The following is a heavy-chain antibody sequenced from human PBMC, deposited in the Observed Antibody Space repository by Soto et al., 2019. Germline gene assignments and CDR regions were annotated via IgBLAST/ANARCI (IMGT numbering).Heavy chain of an antibody. CDR3: TSYDNSGYFYLNY. CDR2: VRTKNNNYAT. Sequence: VQLVESGGGLVQPGSSLRLSCAASGFTFSASAIPWVRQASGKGLEWVGRVRTKNNNYATTYAASVTGRFTISRDDSRNTAFLQMSSLKTEDTAIYYCTSYDNSGYFYLNYWGQGTLVTVSS. V-gene: IGHV3-73*02. J-gene: IGHJ4*02. D-gene: IGHD3-22*01. CDR1: GFTFSASA.